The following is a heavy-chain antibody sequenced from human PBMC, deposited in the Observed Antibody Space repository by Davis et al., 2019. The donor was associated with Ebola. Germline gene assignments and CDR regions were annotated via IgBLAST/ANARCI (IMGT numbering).Heavy chain of an antibody. J-gene: IGHJ4*02. CDR1: GFTVSRNY. Sequence: GGSLRLSCAVSGFTVSRNYMSWVRQTPGKGLEWVLIVYSFGTTYYADSVKGRFTISRDDSKNTLYLQMNSLRAEDTAVYYCARHPSIVVPGAEGYWGQGTLVTVSS. V-gene: IGHV3-66*04. D-gene: IGHD6-19*01. CDR3: ARHPSIVVPGAEGY. CDR2: VYSFGTT.